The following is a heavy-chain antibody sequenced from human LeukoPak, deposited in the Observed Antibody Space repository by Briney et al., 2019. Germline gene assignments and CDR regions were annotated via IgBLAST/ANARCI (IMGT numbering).Heavy chain of an antibody. CDR3: ARGGHGAADQ. V-gene: IGHV3-11*05. J-gene: IGHJ5*02. Sequence: PGGSLRLSCAASGFTFSDYYMSWSRQAPGKGLEWLSYISPSTTHTSYADSVKGRFTISRDNAKNLLYLQMNSLRAEDTAVHYCARGGHGAADQWGQGTLVTVSS. CDR2: ISPSTTHT. D-gene: IGHD1-26*01. CDR1: GFTFSDYY.